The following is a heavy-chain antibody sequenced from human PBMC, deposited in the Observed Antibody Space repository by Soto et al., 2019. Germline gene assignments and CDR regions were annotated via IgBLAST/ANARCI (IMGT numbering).Heavy chain of an antibody. D-gene: IGHD2-15*01. V-gene: IGHV3-30*18. J-gene: IGHJ4*02. CDR2: ISFDGINR. CDR1: GFTFSNYA. Sequence: QVQLVESGGGGVQPGGSLRLSCAASGFTFSNYAMHWVRQAPGKGLEWVAIISFDGINRFYRDSVKGRFTISRDNSKNTLDLEMSSLRAEDTAVYFCAKDLSYCSGGSCYQHHGADNWGQGTLVTVSS. CDR3: AKDLSYCSGGSCYQHHGADN.